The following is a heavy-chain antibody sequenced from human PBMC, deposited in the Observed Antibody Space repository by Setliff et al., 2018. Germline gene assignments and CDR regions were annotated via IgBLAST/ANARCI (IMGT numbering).Heavy chain of an antibody. CDR2: IYYSGST. CDR3: ARFSGSGWSYFDY. Sequence: SETLSLTCTVSGGSISSSSYYWGWIRQPPGKGLEWIGSIYYSGSTYYNPSLKSRVTISVDTSKNQFSLKLSSVTAADTAVYYCARFSGSGWSYFDYWGREPWSPSPQ. CDR1: GGSISSSSYY. D-gene: IGHD6-19*01. V-gene: IGHV4-39*01. J-gene: IGHJ4*02.